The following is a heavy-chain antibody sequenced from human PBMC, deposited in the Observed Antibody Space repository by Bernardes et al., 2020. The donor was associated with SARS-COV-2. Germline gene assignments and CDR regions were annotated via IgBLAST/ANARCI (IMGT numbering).Heavy chain of an antibody. Sequence: GGSLRLSCAASGFTFSDYYMSWIRQAPGKGLEWVSYITSSGLYTNYPDSVQGRFTISRDNAKNSLYLQINSLSADDTAVYYCARGPRDWFFDLWGRGTLVTVSS. CDR1: GFTFSDYY. J-gene: IGHJ2*01. V-gene: IGHV3-11*06. CDR3: ARGPRDWFFDL. CDR2: ITSSGLYT.